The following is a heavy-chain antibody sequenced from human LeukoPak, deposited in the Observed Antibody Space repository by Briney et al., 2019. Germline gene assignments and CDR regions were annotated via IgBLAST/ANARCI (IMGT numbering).Heavy chain of an antibody. CDR1: GFTFSSYA. CDR2: ISGSGGST. V-gene: IGHV3-23*01. J-gene: IGHJ6*02. D-gene: IGHD6-6*01. Sequence: PGGSLRLSCAASGFTFSSYAMSWVRQAPGKGLEWVSAISGSGGSTYYADSVKGRFTISRDNSKHTLYLQMNSLRAEDTTVYYCAKVPQLLLHYGMDVWGQGTTVTVS. CDR3: AKVPQLLLHYGMDV.